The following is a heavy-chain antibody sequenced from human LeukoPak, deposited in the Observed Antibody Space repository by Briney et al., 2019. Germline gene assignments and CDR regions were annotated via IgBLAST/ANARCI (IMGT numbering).Heavy chain of an antibody. CDR1: GYTFTSYD. Sequence: ASVKVSCKASGYTFTSYDINWVRQATGQGLEWMGWMNPNSGNTGYAQKFKGRVTMTSNTSISTAYMELSSLRSEATAVYYCARAKSYHYVWGSYRPAAYYWGQRTLVTVSS. J-gene: IGHJ4*02. CDR2: MNPNSGNT. D-gene: IGHD3-16*02. V-gene: IGHV1-8*01. CDR3: ARAKSYHYVWGSYRPAAYY.